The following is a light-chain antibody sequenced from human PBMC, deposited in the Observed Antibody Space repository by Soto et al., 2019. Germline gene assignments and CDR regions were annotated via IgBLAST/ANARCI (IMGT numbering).Light chain of an antibody. CDR2: DVS. CDR1: QSIGRW. V-gene: IGKV1-5*01. J-gene: IGKJ1*01. CDR3: QQYNTFWT. Sequence: DIQMTQSPSTLSASVGDRVTITCRASQSIGRWLAWYQQKPGKAPKLLIYDVSYLKSGVPSRFSGSGSGTEFTLTISSLQPDDSATYYCQQYNTFWTFGQGTKVDI.